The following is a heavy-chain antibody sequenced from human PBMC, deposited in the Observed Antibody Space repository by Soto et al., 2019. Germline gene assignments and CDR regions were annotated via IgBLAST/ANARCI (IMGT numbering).Heavy chain of an antibody. V-gene: IGHV3-15*01. CDR1: GFTFSNAW. D-gene: IGHD1-7*01. CDR2: IKSKTDGGTT. Sequence: PGGSLRLSCAASGFTFSNAWMSWVRQAPGKGLEWVGRIKSKTDGGTTDYAAPVKGRFTISRDDSKNTLYLQMNSLKTEDTAVYYCTTGPFQGELPGNYYYGMDVWGQGTTVTVSS. J-gene: IGHJ6*02. CDR3: TTGPFQGELPGNYYYGMDV.